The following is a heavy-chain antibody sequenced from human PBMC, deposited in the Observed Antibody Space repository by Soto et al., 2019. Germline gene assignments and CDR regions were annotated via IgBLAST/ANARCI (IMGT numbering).Heavy chain of an antibody. CDR1: GFIFSDYA. Sequence: QVQLVESGGGVVQPGRSLRLSCAASGFIFSDYAMHWVRQAPGKGLEWVAVISDGGDNKYYADSVRGRFAISRDNLKNTLDLQMNSLNPEDTAVYHCAKARHSTSWYGLEADLWGQGTLVTVSS. D-gene: IGHD6-13*01. CDR3: AKARHSTSWYGLEADL. CDR2: ISDGGDNK. J-gene: IGHJ4*02. V-gene: IGHV3-30*09.